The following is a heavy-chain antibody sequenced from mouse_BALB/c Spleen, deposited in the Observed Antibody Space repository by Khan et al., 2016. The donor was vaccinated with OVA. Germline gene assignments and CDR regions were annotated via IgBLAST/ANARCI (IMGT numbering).Heavy chain of an antibody. CDR1: GLSLSRYN. CDR2: IWGGGGT. D-gene: IGHD2-14*01. J-gene: IGHJ4*01. V-gene: IGHV2-6-4*01. Sequence: VQLKESGPGQVAPSQSLSITCTVSGLSLSRYNIHWVRQPPGKGLEWLGMIWGGGGTDYNSNIKSRLSIRKDNSKSQVFLKMDSLQTGDTAMYYCARAYYRYDGYYAMDYWGQGTPVTVSS. CDR3: ARAYYRYDGYYAMDY.